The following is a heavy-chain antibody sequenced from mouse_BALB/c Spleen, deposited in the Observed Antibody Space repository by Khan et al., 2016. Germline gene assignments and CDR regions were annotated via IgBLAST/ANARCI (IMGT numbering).Heavy chain of an antibody. D-gene: IGHD2-4*01. J-gene: IGHJ4*01. CDR1: GYSITSGYY. CDR3: ARRKIYYDYDRCY. V-gene: IGHV3-6*02. Sequence: EVQLQESGPGLVKPSQSLSLTCSVTGYSITSGYYWNWIRQFPGNKLEWMGYISYDGSNNYNPSLKNRISITRDTSKNQFFLKLNSVTTEDTATYYCARRKIYYDYDRCYWGQGTSVTVSS. CDR2: ISYDGSN.